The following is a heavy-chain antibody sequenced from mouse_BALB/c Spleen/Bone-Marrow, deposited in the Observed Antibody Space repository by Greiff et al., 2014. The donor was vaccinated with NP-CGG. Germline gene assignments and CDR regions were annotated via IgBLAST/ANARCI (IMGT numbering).Heavy chain of an antibody. CDR2: ISNLAYSI. J-gene: IGHJ2*01. V-gene: IGHV5-15*02. CDR1: GFTFSDYG. D-gene: IGHD2-14*01. CDR3: ARGGGYDGVYYFDY. Sequence: EVQRVESGGGLVQPGGSRKLSCAASGFTFSDYGMAWVRQAPGKGPEWVAFISNLAYSIYYADTVTGRFTISRENAKNTLYLEMSSLRSEDTAMYYCARGGGYDGVYYFDYWGQGTTLTVSS.